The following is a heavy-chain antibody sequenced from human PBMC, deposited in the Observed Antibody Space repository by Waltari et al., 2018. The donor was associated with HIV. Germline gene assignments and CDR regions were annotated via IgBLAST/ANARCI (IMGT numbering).Heavy chain of an antibody. CDR1: GGSFSDSH. V-gene: IGHV4-34*02. CDR3: AGEARKRIRQGGINWFDP. D-gene: IGHD2-21*01. CDR2: INQNGRT. Sequence: QVQLQQWGAGLLKASESLSLTCSVYGGSFSDSHWNWLRQLPGKGLEWIADINQNGRTSYNPSLKDRVTISVDTAKNQFSLTLRAVTGADSGLYFCAGEARKRIRQGGINWFDPWGQGTSVTVLS. J-gene: IGHJ5*02.